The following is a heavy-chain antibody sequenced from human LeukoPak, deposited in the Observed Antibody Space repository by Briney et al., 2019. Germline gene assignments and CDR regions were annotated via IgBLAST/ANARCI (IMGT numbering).Heavy chain of an antibody. CDR1: GFTFSDYY. V-gene: IGHV3-11*01. D-gene: IGHD3-22*01. CDR2: ISSSGSTI. J-gene: IGHJ4*02. CDR3: ASSDYYDSSGYAW. Sequence: GGSLRLSCAASGFTFSDYYMSWIRQAPGKGLERVSYISSSGSTIYYADSVKGRFTISRDNAKNSLYLQMNSLRAEDTAVYYCASSDYYDSSGYAWWGQGTLVTVSS.